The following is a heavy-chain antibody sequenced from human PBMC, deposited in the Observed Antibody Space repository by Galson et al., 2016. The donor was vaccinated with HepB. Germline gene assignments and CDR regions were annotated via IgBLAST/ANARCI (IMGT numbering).Heavy chain of an antibody. CDR3: ATEVFGMPFNSDY. CDR1: GFTFSNVW. Sequence: SLRLSCAASGFTFSNVWMNWVRQAPGKGLEWVGRIRSKTAGGTTDYAAPVKCRITVERADSKNTLCLQMGSLENEDTAVYYCATEVFGMPFNSDYWGQGTLVTVSS. V-gene: IGHV3-15*01. J-gene: IGHJ4*02. D-gene: IGHD2-2*01. CDR2: IRSKTAGGTT.